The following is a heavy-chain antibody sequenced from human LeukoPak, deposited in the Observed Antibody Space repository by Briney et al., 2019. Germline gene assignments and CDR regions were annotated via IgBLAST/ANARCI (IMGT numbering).Heavy chain of an antibody. V-gene: IGHV3-21*01. CDR2: ISSSSSYI. D-gene: IGHD3-10*01. CDR1: GFTFSSYS. J-gene: IGHJ4*02. CDR3: ARGSFGIDY. Sequence: GGSLRLSCVASGFTFSSYSMNWVRQAPGKGLEWVSSISSSSSYIYYADSVKGRFTISRDSSNNTLYLQMNSLRAEDTATYYCARGSFGIDYWGQGTLVTVSS.